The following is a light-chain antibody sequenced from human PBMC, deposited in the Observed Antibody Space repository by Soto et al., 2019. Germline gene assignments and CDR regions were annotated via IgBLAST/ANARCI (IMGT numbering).Light chain of an antibody. CDR3: QQYGSSPWT. V-gene: IGKV3-20*01. CDR2: GTA. J-gene: IGKJ1*01. Sequence: DMVSTESPAILSWAPGERATLSCRASQNVGSRHLASYQQKPGQAPSLPIYGTANRATGIPDRFSGSGSGTEFSLTISSLQPEDLAVYYCQQYGSSPWTFGQGTKLDIK. CDR1: QNVGSRH.